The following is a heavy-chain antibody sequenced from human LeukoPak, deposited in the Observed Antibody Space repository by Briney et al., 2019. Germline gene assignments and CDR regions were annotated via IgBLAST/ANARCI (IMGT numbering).Heavy chain of an antibody. J-gene: IGHJ6*03. CDR1: GFTFSDYY. D-gene: IGHD3-10*01. CDR2: ISSSCSII. V-gene: IGHV3-11*04. Sequence: PGGSLRLSCAASGFTFSDYYMNWIRQAPGKGLEWVSHISSSCSIIYYADSVKGRFTISRDNSKNTLYLQMNSLRAEDTAVYYCARATPDYYGSGSYYNWAPTINYYYYMDVWGKGTTVTVSS. CDR3: ARATPDYYGSGSYYNWAPTINYYYYMDV.